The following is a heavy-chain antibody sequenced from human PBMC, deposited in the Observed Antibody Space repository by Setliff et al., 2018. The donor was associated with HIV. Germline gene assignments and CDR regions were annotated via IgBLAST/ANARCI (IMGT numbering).Heavy chain of an antibody. J-gene: IGHJ4*02. CDR3: ARDRGAYYECFDQ. V-gene: IGHV1-69*13. CDR2: IVPGDGST. D-gene: IGHD1-26*01. Sequence: ASVKVSCKASGYSFAWFAMNWVRQAPGQGPEWMGGIVPGDGSTKYAQKFHDRLTFSADESTTTVYMELSNLRSDDTAVYFCARDRGAYYECFDQWGQGTLVTVSS. CDR1: GYSFAWFA.